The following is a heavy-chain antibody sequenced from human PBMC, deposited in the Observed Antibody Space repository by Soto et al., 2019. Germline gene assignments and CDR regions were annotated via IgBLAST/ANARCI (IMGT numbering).Heavy chain of an antibody. CDR1: GGSFSGYY. CDR2: INHSGST. Sequence: SETLSLTCAVYGGSFSGYYWSWIRQPPGKGLEWIGEINHSGSTNYNPSLKSRVTISVDTSKNQFSLKLSSVTAADTAVYYCARAMVRGVTPLFDYWGQGTLVTVSS. CDR3: ARAMVRGVTPLFDY. V-gene: IGHV4-34*01. J-gene: IGHJ4*02. D-gene: IGHD3-10*01.